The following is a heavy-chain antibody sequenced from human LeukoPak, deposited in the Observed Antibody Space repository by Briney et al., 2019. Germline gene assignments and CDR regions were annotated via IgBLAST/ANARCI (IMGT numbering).Heavy chain of an antibody. D-gene: IGHD3-22*01. CDR2: ISSSSSYI. CDR1: GFTFSSYS. J-gene: IGHJ4*02. CDR3: ARVSREVTMIVVVNPPDY. V-gene: IGHV3-21*01. Sequence: GGSLRLSCAASGFTFSSYSMNWVRQAPGKGLEWVSSISSSSSYIYYADSVKGRFTISRDNAKNSLYLQMNSLRAEDTAVYYCARVSREVTMIVVVNPPDYWGQGTLVTVSS.